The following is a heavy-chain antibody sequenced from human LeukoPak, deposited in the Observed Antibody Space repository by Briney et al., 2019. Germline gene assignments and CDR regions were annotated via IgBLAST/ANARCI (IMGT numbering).Heavy chain of an antibody. CDR2: IWYDGSNK. J-gene: IGHJ1*01. CDR1: GFTFSSYG. CDR3: ARGQIGRAECFQH. D-gene: IGHD3/OR15-3a*01. Sequence: GGSLRLSCAASGFTFSSYGMHWVRQAPGKGLEWVAVIWYDGSNKYYADSVKGRFTISRDNSKNTLYLQMNSLRAEDTAVYYCARGQIGRAECFQHWGQGTLVTVSS. V-gene: IGHV3-33*01.